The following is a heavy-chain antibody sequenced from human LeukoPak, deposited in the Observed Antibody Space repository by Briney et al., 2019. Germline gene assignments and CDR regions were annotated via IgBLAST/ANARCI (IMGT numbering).Heavy chain of an antibody. CDR3: ARHNPLWGY. J-gene: IGHJ4*02. V-gene: IGHV3-7*04. Sequence: SGGSLRLSCAASGFTFSSYWMSWVRQAPGKGLEWVANIKPDGSEKYYVDSVKGRFTISRDNAENSLYLQMSSLRVEDTALYSCARHNPLWGYWGQGTLVTVSS. CDR1: GFTFSSYW. D-gene: IGHD1-14*01. CDR2: IKPDGSEK.